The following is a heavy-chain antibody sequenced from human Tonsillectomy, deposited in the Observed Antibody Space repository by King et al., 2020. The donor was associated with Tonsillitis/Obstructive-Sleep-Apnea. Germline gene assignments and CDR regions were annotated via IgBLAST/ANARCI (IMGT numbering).Heavy chain of an antibody. D-gene: IGHD4-23*01. J-gene: IGHJ3*02. V-gene: IGHV4-59*01. CDR3: ARGSGSGYGGNSGAFDI. CDR1: GGSISSYY. Sequence: VQLQESGPGLVKPSETLSLTCTVSGGSISSYYWSWIRQPPGKGLEWIGYIYYSGSTNYNPSLKSRVTISVDTSKNQFSLKLSSVTAADTAVYYCARGSGSGYGGNSGAFDIWGQGTMVTVSS. CDR2: IYYSGST.